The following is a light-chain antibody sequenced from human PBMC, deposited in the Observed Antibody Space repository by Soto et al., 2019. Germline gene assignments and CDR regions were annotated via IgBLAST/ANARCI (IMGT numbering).Light chain of an antibody. CDR3: CSYAGRSPVV. CDR2: EAL. CDR1: STDIGSHYL. Sequence: QSALTQPASVSGSPGQSITISCTGTSTDIGSHYLVSWYQQHPGKVPKLIIYEALKRPTGVYNRCSGSKSGNTASLTISRLLPEDEADYYCCSYAGRSPVVFGGGTKLTVL. V-gene: IGLV2-23*01. J-gene: IGLJ3*02.